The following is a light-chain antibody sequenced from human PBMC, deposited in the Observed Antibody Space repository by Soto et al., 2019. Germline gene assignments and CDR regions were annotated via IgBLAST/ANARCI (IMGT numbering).Light chain of an antibody. V-gene: IGKV3-20*01. CDR3: QQYGGSAFT. CDR2: GTS. CDR1: QSLSSNY. J-gene: IGKJ3*01. Sequence: EIVLTQSPGTLSLSPGERATLSCRASQSLSSNYLAWYQQKPGQAPRLLISGTSNRATGIPDRFSGSGSGTDFTFTISRLEPDDFAVYYCQQYGGSAFTFGPGTKVDIK.